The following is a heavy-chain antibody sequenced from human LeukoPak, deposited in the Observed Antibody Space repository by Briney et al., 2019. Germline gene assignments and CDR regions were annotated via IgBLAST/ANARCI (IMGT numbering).Heavy chain of an antibody. V-gene: IGHV1-2*02. Sequence: ASVKVSCKPSGYTFTGYYMLWLRQAPGPGLEGTGWINPNSGGTNYAQKLQGKVTMTRDTSISTAYMELSRLRSDDTAVYYCARDQYYDYVWGSRAMDYWGQGTLVTVSS. CDR2: INPNSGGT. CDR1: GYTFTGYY. J-gene: IGHJ4*02. D-gene: IGHD3-16*01. CDR3: ARDQYYDYVWGSRAMDY.